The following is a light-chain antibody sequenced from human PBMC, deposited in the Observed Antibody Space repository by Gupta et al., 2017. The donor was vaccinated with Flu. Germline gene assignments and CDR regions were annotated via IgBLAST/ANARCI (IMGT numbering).Light chain of an antibody. CDR3: GTWDSSLSAVV. Sequence: SNSNMGNNYVSWHQQLPGTAPKLLIYDNNKRPSGIPDRFSASKSATSATLGITGLQTGDEADYYCGTWDSSLSAVVFGGGTKVTVL. CDR1: NSNMGNNY. J-gene: IGLJ2*01. V-gene: IGLV1-51*01. CDR2: DNN.